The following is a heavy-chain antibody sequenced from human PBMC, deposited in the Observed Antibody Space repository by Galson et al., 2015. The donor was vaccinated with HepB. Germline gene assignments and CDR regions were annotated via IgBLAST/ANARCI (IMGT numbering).Heavy chain of an antibody. CDR1: GYTFTSYG. D-gene: IGHD3-22*01. J-gene: IGHJ5*02. CDR3: ARKVPHLGIVGGRRGGWFDP. V-gene: IGHV1-18*01. CDR2: ISAYNGNT. Sequence: SVKVSCKASGYTFTSYGISWVRQAPGQGLEWMGWISAYNGNTNYAQKLQGRVTMTTDTSTSTAYMELRSLRSDDTAVYYCARKVPHLGIVGGRRGGWFDPWGQGTLVTVSS.